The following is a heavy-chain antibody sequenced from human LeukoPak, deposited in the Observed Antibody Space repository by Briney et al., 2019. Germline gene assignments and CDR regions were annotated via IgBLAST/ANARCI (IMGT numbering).Heavy chain of an antibody. CDR1: GFTFSSYA. D-gene: IGHD5-24*01. CDR2: ISYDGSNK. CDR3: ARDPSRDGHNWALRGAFDI. J-gene: IGHJ3*02. V-gene: IGHV3-30*04. Sequence: GGSLRLSCAASGFTFSSYAMHWVRQAPGKGLEWVAVISYDGSNKYYADSVKGRFTISRDNSKNTLYLQMNSLRAEDTAVYYCARDPSRDGHNWALRGAFDIWGQGTMVTVSS.